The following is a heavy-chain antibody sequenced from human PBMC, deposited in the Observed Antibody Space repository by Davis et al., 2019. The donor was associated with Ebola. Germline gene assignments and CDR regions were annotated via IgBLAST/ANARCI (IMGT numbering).Heavy chain of an antibody. V-gene: IGHV3-73*01. J-gene: IGHJ5*02. CDR3: AKEAFAGSTRIDWFDP. Sequence: PGGSLRLSCAASGFTFSGSAMHWVRQASGNGLEWVGRIRSKANSYATAYAASVKGRFTISRDDSKNTAYLQMNSLKTEDTAVYYCAKEAFAGSTRIDWFDPWGQGILVTVAP. CDR2: IRSKANSYAT. D-gene: IGHD2-15*01. CDR1: GFTFSGSA.